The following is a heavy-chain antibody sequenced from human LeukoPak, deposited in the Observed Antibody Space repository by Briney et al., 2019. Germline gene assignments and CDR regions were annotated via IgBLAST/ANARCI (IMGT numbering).Heavy chain of an antibody. CDR3: ARRYCTTINCYGFDD. CDR1: GFTFSSYN. Sequence: GGSLRLSCAASGFTFSSYNMNWVRQAPGKGLEWVSSITSGSSYTFYADSVKGRFTISRDNAKNSLYLQMNSLRAEDTAVYYCARRYCTTINCYGFDDWGQGTLVTVSS. V-gene: IGHV3-21*01. D-gene: IGHD2-2*01. CDR2: ITSGSSYT. J-gene: IGHJ4*02.